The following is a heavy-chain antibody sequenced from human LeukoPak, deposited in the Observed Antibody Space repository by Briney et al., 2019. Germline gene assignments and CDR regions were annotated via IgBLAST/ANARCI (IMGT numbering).Heavy chain of an antibody. CDR2: IRSDGSNK. CDR1: GFTFSSYG. Sequence: GGSLRLSCAASGFTFSSYGMHWVRQAPGKGLEWVAFIRSDGSNKYYADSVKGRFTISRDNSKNTLYLQMNSLRAEDTAVYYCAKDAGGRYCSSTSCYPGAYWGQGTLVTVSS. J-gene: IGHJ4*02. D-gene: IGHD2-2*01. V-gene: IGHV3-30*02. CDR3: AKDAGGRYCSSTSCYPGAY.